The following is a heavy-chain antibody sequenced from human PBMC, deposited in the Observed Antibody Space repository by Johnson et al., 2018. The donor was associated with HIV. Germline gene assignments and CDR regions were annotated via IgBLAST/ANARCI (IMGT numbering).Heavy chain of an antibody. CDR1: GFTFSSYG. Sequence: QVQLVESGGGVVRPGGSLRLSCAASGFTFSSYGMHWIRQAPGKGLEWVAVIWYDGSNEHYADSVKGRFTISRDNSENTLYLQMNSLRAEDTAVYDCAKESYTGGLDIWGQGTMVTVSS. J-gene: IGHJ3*02. CDR2: IWYDGSNE. D-gene: IGHD4-23*01. V-gene: IGHV3-30*02. CDR3: AKESYTGGLDI.